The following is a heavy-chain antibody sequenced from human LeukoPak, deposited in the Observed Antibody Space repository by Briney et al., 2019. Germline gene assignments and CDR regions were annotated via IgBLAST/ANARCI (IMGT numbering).Heavy chain of an antibody. CDR1: GGFISSYY. D-gene: IGHD5-18*01. Sequence: PSETPSLTCTVSGGFISSYYWSWIRQPPGKGLEWSVYIYYSGSTNYNPSLKSRVTIAGDTSKNHCFLELSWAAAGDPAVYYCASSLPRPSTYGYHGFHYSSGMDVWGQGTTVTLPS. J-gene: IGHJ6*02. CDR3: ASSLPRPSTYGYHGFHYSSGMDV. CDR2: IYYSGST. V-gene: IGHV4-59*01.